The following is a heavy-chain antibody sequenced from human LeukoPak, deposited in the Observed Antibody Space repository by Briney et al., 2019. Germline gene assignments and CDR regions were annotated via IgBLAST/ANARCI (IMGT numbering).Heavy chain of an antibody. Sequence: KSSETLSLTCAVYVGSFTDYYCNCIRQPPGKGLEWIGEINHSGSTNYNSSLKSRVTTSVDTSKNQFSLHLSSVTAADTAVSYSARGGNSYGRLYDPWGQGTLVTVSS. D-gene: IGHD5-18*01. CDR1: VGSFTDYY. J-gene: IGHJ5*02. CDR2: INHSGST. V-gene: IGHV4-34*01. CDR3: ARGGNSYGRLYDP.